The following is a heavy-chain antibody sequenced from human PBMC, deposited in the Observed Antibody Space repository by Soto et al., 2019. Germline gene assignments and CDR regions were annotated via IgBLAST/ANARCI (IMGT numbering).Heavy chain of an antibody. CDR1: GYTFASYA. V-gene: IGHV1-18*01. CDR2: VSAYNGNT. CDR3: ARDPPPPDY. Sequence: QVQLVQSGTEVKKPGASLMVSCKASGYTFASYAISWMRQAPGQGLEWMGWVSAYNGNTNYAQKLQGRVTVTTDTSTRTAYMELRSLRSDDTAVYYCARDPPPPDYRGEGTLVTVSS. J-gene: IGHJ4*02.